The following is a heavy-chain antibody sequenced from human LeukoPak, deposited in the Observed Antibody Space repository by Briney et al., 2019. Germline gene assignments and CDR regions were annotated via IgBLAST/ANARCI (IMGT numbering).Heavy chain of an antibody. CDR1: GFSFNGYG. Sequence: PGGSLRLSCAASGFSFNGYGMSWVRQAPGKGLEWVSGIKWNGGSTGYADSVKGRFTISRDNAKNSLYLQMNSLRAEDTALYYCAKDVFTMVRGVLEYWGQGTLVTVSS. CDR2: IKWNGGST. J-gene: IGHJ4*02. D-gene: IGHD3-10*01. V-gene: IGHV3-20*04. CDR3: AKDVFTMVRGVLEY.